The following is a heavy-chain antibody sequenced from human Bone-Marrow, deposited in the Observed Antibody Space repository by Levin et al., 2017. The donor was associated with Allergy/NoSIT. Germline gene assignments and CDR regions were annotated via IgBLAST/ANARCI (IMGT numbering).Heavy chain of an antibody. CDR2: IYHSGST. CDR1: GGSISSSNW. CDR3: ARGPRGRENYYYYYMDG. V-gene: IGHV4-4*02. J-gene: IGHJ6*03. Sequence: GSLRLSCAVSGGSISSSNWWSWVRQPPGKGLEWIGEIYHSGSTNYNPSLKSRVTISVDKSKNQFSLKLSSVTAADTAVYYCARGPRGRENYYYYYMDGWGKGTTVTVSS.